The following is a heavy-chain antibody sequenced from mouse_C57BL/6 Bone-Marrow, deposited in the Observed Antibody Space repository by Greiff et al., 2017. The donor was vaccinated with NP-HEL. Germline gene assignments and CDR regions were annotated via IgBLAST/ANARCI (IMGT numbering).Heavy chain of an antibody. V-gene: IGHV5-12*01. CDR3: ARSYDYWFAC. D-gene: IGHD2-4*01. Sequence: EVKLVESGGGLVQPGGSLKLSCAASGFTFSDYYMYWVRQTPEKRLEWVAYISNGGGSTYYPDTVTGRFTISRDNAKNTPYLQMSRLKSEDTAMYYCARSYDYWFACWGQGTLVTVSA. CDR2: ISNGGGST. J-gene: IGHJ3*01. CDR1: GFTFSDYY.